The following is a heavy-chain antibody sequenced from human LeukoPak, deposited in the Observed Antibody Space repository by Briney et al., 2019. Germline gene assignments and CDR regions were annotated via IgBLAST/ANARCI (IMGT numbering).Heavy chain of an antibody. D-gene: IGHD3-22*01. J-gene: IGHJ4*02. CDR1: GGSISSYY. CDR2: IYYSGSN. CDR3: ASTYDSSGYLDY. Sequence: SETLSLTCTVSGGSISSYYWSWIRQPPGKGLEGIGYIYYSGSNNYNPSLRRRVTISVDTSKNHFSLKLSSVTAAATAVYYCASTYDSSGYLDYWGQGTRVTVSS. V-gene: IGHV4-59*08.